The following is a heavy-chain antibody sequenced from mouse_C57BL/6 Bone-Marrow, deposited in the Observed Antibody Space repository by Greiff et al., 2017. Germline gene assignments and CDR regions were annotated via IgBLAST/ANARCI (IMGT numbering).Heavy chain of an antibody. CDR3: ARNPSSGGYDMDY. J-gene: IGHJ4*01. CDR1: GFSLTSYA. CDR2: IWTGGGT. V-gene: IGHV2-9-1*01. Sequence: VKLVESGPGLVAPSQSLSITCTVSGFSLTSYAISWVRQPPGKGLEWLGVIWTGGGTNYNSALKSRLSISKDNSKSQVFLKMNSLQTDDTARYYRARNPSSGGYDMDYWGQGTSVTVSS. D-gene: IGHD1-1*01.